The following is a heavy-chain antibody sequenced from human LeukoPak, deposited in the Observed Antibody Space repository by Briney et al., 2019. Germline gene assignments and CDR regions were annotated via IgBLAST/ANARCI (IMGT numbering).Heavy chain of an antibody. J-gene: IGHJ4*02. V-gene: IGHV3-7*01. CDR3: AKEQWLVPCD. Sequence: GGSLRLSCAASGFTFSSYWMSWVRQAPGKGLGWVANIKQDGSEKYYVDSVKGRFTISRDNAKNSLYLQMNSLRAEDTAVYYCAKEQWLVPCDWGQGTLVTVPS. CDR2: IKQDGSEK. CDR1: GFTFSSYW. D-gene: IGHD6-19*01.